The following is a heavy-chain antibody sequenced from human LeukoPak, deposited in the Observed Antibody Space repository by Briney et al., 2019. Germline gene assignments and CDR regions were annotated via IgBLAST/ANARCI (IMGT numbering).Heavy chain of an antibody. J-gene: IGHJ4*02. V-gene: IGHV3-30*04. CDR3: ARWTIHVDTAMAYFDY. CDR2: ISYDGSNK. Sequence: GGSLRLSCAAPGFTFSSYAMHWVRQAPGKGLEWVAVISYDGSNKYYADSVKGRFTISRDNSKNTLYLQMNSLRAEDTAVYYCARWTIHVDTAMAYFDYWGQGTLVTVSS. D-gene: IGHD5-18*01. CDR1: GFTFSSYA.